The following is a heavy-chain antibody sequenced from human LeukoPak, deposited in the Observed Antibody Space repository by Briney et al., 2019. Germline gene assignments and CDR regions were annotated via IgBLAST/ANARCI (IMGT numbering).Heavy chain of an antibody. CDR1: VGSTTRGNYY. Sequence: SRTLSLTCTLSVGSTTRGNYYWGWIRQPPGNCLEWLGYNIYSGSTYYNPHLKSRLTISVDTSKNQLSLKLSSVTAADTAVYYCARVGGDYGMDVWGKGTTVTVSS. CDR3: ARVGGDYGMDV. CDR2: NIYSGST. V-gene: IGHV4-30-4*01. J-gene: IGHJ6*04. D-gene: IGHD3-16*01.